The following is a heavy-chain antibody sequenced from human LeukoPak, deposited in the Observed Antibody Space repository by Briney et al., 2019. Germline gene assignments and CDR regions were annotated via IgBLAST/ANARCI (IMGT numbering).Heavy chain of an antibody. Sequence: PGGSLRLSCAASGFTFSSYEMNWVRQAPGKGLEWVSYISSSGSTIYYADSVKGRFTISRDNAENSLYLQMNSLRAEDTAVYYCARDFGGTYSYYYMDVWGKGTTVTVSS. CDR3: ARDFGGTYSYYYMDV. CDR2: ISSSGSTI. D-gene: IGHD3-10*01. J-gene: IGHJ6*03. CDR1: GFTFSSYE. V-gene: IGHV3-48*03.